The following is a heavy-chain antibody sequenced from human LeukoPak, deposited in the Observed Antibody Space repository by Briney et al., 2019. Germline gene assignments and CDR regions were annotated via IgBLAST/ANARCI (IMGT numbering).Heavy chain of an antibody. CDR2: ISTSGST. CDR1: GGSISSGTYY. CDR3: ARGAVNRYNWNDDNYYYYYLDV. V-gene: IGHV4-61*02. J-gene: IGHJ6*03. D-gene: IGHD1-1*01. Sequence: SETLSLTCTVSGGSISSGTYYWGYIRQPAGKGLEWIGRISTSGSTNYNPSLKSRVSISVDTSNQQFSLQLSSVTAADTAVYYCARGAVNRYNWNDDNYYYYYLDVWGKGTTVTISS.